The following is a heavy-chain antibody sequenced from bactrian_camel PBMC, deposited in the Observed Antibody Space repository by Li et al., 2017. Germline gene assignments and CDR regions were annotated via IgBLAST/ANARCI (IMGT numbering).Heavy chain of an antibody. V-gene: IGHV3S53*01. CDR3: AADAIPLWSLYEYTY. Sequence: VQLVESGGGSVQVGEALRLSCTASGFRFTASDMDWYRQIPGNPCELVSSVSSGGRRYYADSVKGRFTISRDNAKNTLSLQMNSLKPEDTAMYYCAADAIPLWSLYEYTYWGQGTQVTVS. CDR2: VSSGGRR. CDR1: GFRFTASD. D-gene: IGHD2*01. J-gene: IGHJ4*01.